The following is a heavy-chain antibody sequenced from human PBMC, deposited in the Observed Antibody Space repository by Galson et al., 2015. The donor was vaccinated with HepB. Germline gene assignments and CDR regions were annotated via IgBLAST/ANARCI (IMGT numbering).Heavy chain of an antibody. D-gene: IGHD3-10*01. V-gene: IGHV3-15*01. CDR1: GFTFRNAW. J-gene: IGHJ4*02. Sequence: SLRLSCAASGFTFRNAWMSWVRQAPGKGLEWVGRIKSKADGGTTDYAAPVKGRFTISRDDSKNMMDLQMNSLKTEDTAVYYCTTDYMVRGIIPRGYWGQGTLVTVSS. CDR3: TTDYMVRGIIPRGY. CDR2: IKSKADGGTT.